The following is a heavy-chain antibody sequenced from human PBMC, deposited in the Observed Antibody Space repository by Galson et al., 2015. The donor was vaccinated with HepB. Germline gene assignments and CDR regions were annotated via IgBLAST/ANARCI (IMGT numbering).Heavy chain of an antibody. Sequence: SLRLSCAASGFTFSSYAMHWARQAPGKGLEWVAVISYDGSNKYYADSVKGRFTISRDNSKNTLYLQMNSLRAEDTAVYYCARDFKDIVVVPAATVFYYYMDVWGKGTTVTVSS. J-gene: IGHJ6*03. CDR1: GFTFSSYA. D-gene: IGHD2-2*01. CDR2: ISYDGSNK. V-gene: IGHV3-30-3*01. CDR3: ARDFKDIVVVPAATVFYYYMDV.